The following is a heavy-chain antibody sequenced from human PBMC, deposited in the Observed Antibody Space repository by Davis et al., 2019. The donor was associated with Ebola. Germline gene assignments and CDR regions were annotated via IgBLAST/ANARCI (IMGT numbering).Heavy chain of an antibody. CDR3: ARAQFPTTSDH. Sequence: ASVKVSCKASGYTFTSYGISWVRQAPGQGLEWMGWISAYNGNTNYAQKLQGRVTMTTDTSTSTAYMEVGSLRSDDTAVYYCARAQFPTTSDHWGQGTLVTISS. CDR2: ISAYNGNT. CDR1: GYTFTSYG. D-gene: IGHD1-1*01. J-gene: IGHJ4*02. V-gene: IGHV1-18*04.